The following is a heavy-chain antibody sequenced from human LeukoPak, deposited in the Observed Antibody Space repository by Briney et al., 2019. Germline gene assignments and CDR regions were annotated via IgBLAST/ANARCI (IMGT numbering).Heavy chain of an antibody. CDR3: TRDDFGIKTDWEDYYYMDV. CDR2: IYHTGTT. CDR1: GGSISSYY. Sequence: KSSETLSLTCTISGGSISSYYWGWIRQAPGKGLEWVGSIYHTGTTDYNPSLKSRVTISIDTSKNQFSLNLRSVSAADTAVYYCTRDDFGIKTDWEDYYYMDVWGKGTTVTVSS. D-gene: IGHD3-3*01. V-gene: IGHV4-4*08. J-gene: IGHJ6*03.